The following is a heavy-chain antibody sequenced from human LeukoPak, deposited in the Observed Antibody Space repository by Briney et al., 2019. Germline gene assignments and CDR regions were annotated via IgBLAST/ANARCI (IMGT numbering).Heavy chain of an antibody. Sequence: SETLSLTCIVSGGSISSYDWSWLRQPPGKRLEWIGYISYTGSTNYNPSLKSRVTMSGDTPKNQFSLKLSSVTAADTAVYYCVRVGGSPLGALDIWGQGTMVTVSS. J-gene: IGHJ3*02. CDR1: GGSISSYD. CDR2: ISYTGST. CDR3: VRVGGSPLGALDI. D-gene: IGHD1-14*01. V-gene: IGHV4-59*01.